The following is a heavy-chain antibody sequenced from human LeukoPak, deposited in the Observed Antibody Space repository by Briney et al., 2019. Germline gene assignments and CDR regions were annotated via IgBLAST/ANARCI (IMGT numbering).Heavy chain of an antibody. J-gene: IGHJ4*02. CDR1: GFTFSNAW. CDR2: ITSKTEGGTT. V-gene: IGHV3-15*01. D-gene: IGHD2-8*01. CDR3: TTTYYTRRYLYSVDY. Sequence: GGSLRLSCAASGFTFSNAWMSWVRQAREKGLEWVGCITSKTEGGTTEYVAPVKGRFTVSRDDSKNTLYLQMNSLKTEDTAVYYCTTTYYTRRYLYSVDYWGQGTLVTVSS.